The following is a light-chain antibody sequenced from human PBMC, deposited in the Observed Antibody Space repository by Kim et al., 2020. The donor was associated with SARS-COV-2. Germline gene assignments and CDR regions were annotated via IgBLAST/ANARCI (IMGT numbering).Light chain of an antibody. V-gene: IGKV1-39*01. Sequence: DWVTITCRASDTVVTYLNWYQQKPGKAPKLLIYAASKLQTGVPSRFSGSGYGTHFTLTISSLQPDDFATYYCQQTYRLSSFGSGTKVDIK. CDR3: QQTYRLSS. J-gene: IGKJ3*01. CDR2: AAS. CDR1: DTVVTY.